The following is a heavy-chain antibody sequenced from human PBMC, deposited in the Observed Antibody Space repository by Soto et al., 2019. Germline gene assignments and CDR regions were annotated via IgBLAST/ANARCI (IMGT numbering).Heavy chain of an antibody. CDR2: ISGSGGST. Sequence: GGSLRLSCAASGFTFSSYAMSWVRQAPGKGLEWVSAISGSGGSTYYADSVKGRFTISRDNSKNTLYLQMNSLRAEDTDVYYCVRAPLDDNSSGYYYDYWGQGTLVTVSS. V-gene: IGHV3-23*01. D-gene: IGHD3-22*01. CDR3: VRAPLDDNSSGYYYDY. J-gene: IGHJ4*02. CDR1: GFTFSSYA.